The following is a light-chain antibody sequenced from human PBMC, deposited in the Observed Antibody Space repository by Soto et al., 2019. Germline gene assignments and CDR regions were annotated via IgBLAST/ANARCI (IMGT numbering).Light chain of an antibody. J-gene: IGKJ4*01. V-gene: IGKV3-15*01. CDR3: QQYNNWLT. CDR1: QFVSSR. CDR2: AAS. Sequence: EILVTQSPATLSGSPGKRVPLSCRASQFVSSRLAWYQQKPGQAPRLLIYAASTRATGIPARFSGSGSGTEFTLTISSLQSEDFAVYYCQQYNNWLTFGGGTKVDIK.